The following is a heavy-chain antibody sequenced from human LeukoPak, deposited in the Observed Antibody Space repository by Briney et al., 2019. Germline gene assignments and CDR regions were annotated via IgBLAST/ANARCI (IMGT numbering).Heavy chain of an antibody. CDR2: IYTSGSI. V-gene: IGHV4-4*07. CDR3: ARGRRLPRRLGAFDI. CDR1: GGSISSYY. D-gene: IGHD6-25*01. Sequence: SETLSLTCTVSGGSISSYYWSWIRQPAGKGLEWIGRIYTSGSITYNPSLKSRVSMSVDTSKNQFSLKLSSVTAADTAVYYCARGRRLPRRLGAFDIWGQGTMVTVSS. J-gene: IGHJ3*02.